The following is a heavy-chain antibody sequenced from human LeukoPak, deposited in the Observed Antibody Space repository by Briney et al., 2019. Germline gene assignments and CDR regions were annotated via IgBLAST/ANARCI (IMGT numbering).Heavy chain of an antibody. D-gene: IGHD1-14*01. CDR3: AKVYNDAFDI. J-gene: IGHJ3*02. Sequence: PGGSLRLSCVASGLTFDDYAMHWVRQVPGKGLKWVSGINWNSGIIGYADSVKGRFTISRDNAKNSLDLQMNSLRAEDTALYYCAKVYNDAFDIWGQGTMVTVSS. CDR2: INWNSGII. V-gene: IGHV3-9*01. CDR1: GLTFDDYA.